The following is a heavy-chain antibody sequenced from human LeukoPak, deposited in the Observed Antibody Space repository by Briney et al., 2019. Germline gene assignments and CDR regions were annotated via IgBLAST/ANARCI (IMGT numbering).Heavy chain of an antibody. CDR3: ARQIWYASGSYNWFDP. D-gene: IGHD3-10*01. CDR2: IYPGDSDT. CDR1: GYSFTRHW. Sequence: GESLKISCKGTGYSFTRHWIGWVRQMPGKALEWMGIIYPGDSDTRYSPSFQGQVTISADKSISTVYLQWSSLKASDTAMYYCARQIWYASGSYNWFDPWGQGTLVTVSS. J-gene: IGHJ5*02. V-gene: IGHV5-51*01.